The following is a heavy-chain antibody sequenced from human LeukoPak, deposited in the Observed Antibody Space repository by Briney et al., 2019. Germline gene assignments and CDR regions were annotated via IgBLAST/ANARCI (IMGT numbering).Heavy chain of an antibody. CDR3: ARDRGAYYYERGPSDY. V-gene: IGHV3-21*01. CDR1: GFTFRGYT. D-gene: IGHD3-22*01. CDR2: ISGDNLYDNNVSI. J-gene: IGHJ4*02. Sequence: GGSLRLSCAASGFTFRGYTMQWVRQAPGKGLEWVASISGDNLYDNNVSIHYTDSVRGRFTISSDNSKNSVLLEMNSLRAEDTAIYYCARDRGAYYYERGPSDYGGQGTLVTVSS.